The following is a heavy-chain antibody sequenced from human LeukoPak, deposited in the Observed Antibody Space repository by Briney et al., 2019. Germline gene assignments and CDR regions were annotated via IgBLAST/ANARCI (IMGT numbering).Heavy chain of an antibody. CDR1: GFTFSSSA. CDR3: AKEGLLDYYYYYMDV. V-gene: IGHV3-23*01. J-gene: IGHJ6*03. CDR2: ISYIGDKM. Sequence: GGSLRLSCAASGFTFSSSAMSWVRQAPGKGLEWVSAISYIGDKMYYADSVKGRFTISRDNSKNTLYLQMNSLRAEDTAVYYCAKEGLLDYYYYYMDVWGKGTTVTISS. D-gene: IGHD3-3*02.